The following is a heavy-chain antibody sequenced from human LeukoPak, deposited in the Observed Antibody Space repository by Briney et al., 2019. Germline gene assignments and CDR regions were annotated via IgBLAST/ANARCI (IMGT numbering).Heavy chain of an antibody. Sequence: ASVKVSCKASGYTFTGYYMHWVRQAPGQGLEWMGRINPNSGGTNYAQKFQGRVTMTRDTSISTAYMELRSLRSDDTAVYYCARGGDDFDLEGDWGQGTLVTVSS. CDR1: GYTFTGYY. D-gene: IGHD3-3*01. V-gene: IGHV1-2*06. J-gene: IGHJ4*02. CDR2: INPNSGGT. CDR3: ARGGDDFDLEGD.